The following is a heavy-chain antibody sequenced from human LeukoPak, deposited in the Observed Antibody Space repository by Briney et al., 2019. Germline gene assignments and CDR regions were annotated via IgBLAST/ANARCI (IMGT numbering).Heavy chain of an antibody. D-gene: IGHD2-15*01. CDR1: GYTFTDYY. V-gene: IGHV1-2*02. Sequence: ASVKVSCKASGYTFTDYYVHWVRQAPGQGLEWLGWIDPDSGATNFAQRFQGRVTMTRDTSVNTAHMELNNLRSDDTAVYYCARDLCHGGSCFHFDSWGQGTLVTVSS. CDR2: IDPDSGAT. CDR3: ARDLCHGGSCFHFDS. J-gene: IGHJ4*02.